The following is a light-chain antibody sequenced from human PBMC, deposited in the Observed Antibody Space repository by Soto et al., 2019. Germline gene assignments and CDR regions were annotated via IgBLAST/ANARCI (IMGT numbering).Light chain of an antibody. Sequence: AIRMTQSPSSLSASTGDRVTITCRASQGISSYLAWYQQKVGKAPKLLIYAASTLQSGVPSRFSGSGSGTDFTLTISCLQSEDFATYYCQQYYSYPFTFGGGTKGDIK. V-gene: IGKV1-8*01. J-gene: IGKJ4*01. CDR1: QGISSY. CDR3: QQYYSYPFT. CDR2: AAS.